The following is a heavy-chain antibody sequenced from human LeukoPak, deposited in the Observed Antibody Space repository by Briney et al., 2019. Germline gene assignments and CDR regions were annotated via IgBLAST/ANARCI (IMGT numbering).Heavy chain of an antibody. CDR3: ARQGDSSGYYNY. Sequence: SETLSLTCTVSGGSISSYYWSWIRQPPGKGLEWIGYIYYSGSTNYNPSLKSRVTISVDTSKNQFSLKLSSATAADTAVYYCARQGDSSGYYNYWGQGTLVTVSS. J-gene: IGHJ4*02. V-gene: IGHV4-59*01. CDR1: GGSISSYY. D-gene: IGHD3-22*01. CDR2: IYYSGST.